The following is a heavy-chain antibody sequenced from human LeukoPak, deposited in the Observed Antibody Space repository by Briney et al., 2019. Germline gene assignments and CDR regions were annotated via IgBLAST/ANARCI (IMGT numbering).Heavy chain of an antibody. CDR3: ARVLRLYCGGDCYSAVYYFDN. J-gene: IGHJ4*02. D-gene: IGHD2-21*02. V-gene: IGHV4-31*03. Sequence: TLSLTCTVSGGSISSGGYYWSWIRQHPGKGLEWIGYIYYSGYTYYNPSLKSRVTISVDTSKNQFSLKLSSVTAADTAVYYCARVLRLYCGGDCYSAVYYFDNWGQGTLVTVSS. CDR2: IYYSGYT. CDR1: GGSISSGGYY.